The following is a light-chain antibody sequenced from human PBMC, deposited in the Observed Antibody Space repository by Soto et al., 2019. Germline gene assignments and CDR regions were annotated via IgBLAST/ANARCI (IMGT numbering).Light chain of an antibody. Sequence: IVLTQSPDTLSLSPGERATLSCRASQSIGRSLAWYQQKPGQAPRLLIYGSSNRATGIPARFSGSGSGTDFTLAISRVEPEDFAVYYCQQYGTSLITFGQGTRLEIK. V-gene: IGKV3-20*01. CDR2: GSS. CDR3: QQYGTSLIT. J-gene: IGKJ5*01. CDR1: QSIGRS.